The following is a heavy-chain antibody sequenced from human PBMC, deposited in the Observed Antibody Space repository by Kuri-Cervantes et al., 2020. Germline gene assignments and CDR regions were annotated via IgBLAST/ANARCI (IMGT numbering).Heavy chain of an antibody. CDR1: GFTFSSYG. Sequence: GGSLRLSCAASGFTFSSYGMHWVRQAPGKGLEWVAVISYDGSNRYYADSVKGRFTISRDNSKNTLYLQMNSLRAEDTAVYYCAKVLITMVRGVQPYFDYWGQGTLVTVSS. D-gene: IGHD3-10*01. CDR2: ISYDGSNR. V-gene: IGHV3-30*18. CDR3: AKVLITMVRGVQPYFDY. J-gene: IGHJ4*02.